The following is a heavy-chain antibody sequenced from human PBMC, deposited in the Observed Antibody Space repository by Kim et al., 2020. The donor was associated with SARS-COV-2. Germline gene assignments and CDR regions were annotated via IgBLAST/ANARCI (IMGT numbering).Heavy chain of an antibody. CDR1: GGSISSGGYY. CDR3: ARGIPEDIVVVPAAFKLGYYGMDV. V-gene: IGHV4-31*03. J-gene: IGHJ6*02. CDR2: IYYSGST. Sequence: SETLSLTCTVSGGSISSGGYYWSWIRQHPGKGLEWIGYIYYSGSTYYNPSLKSRVTISVDTSKNQFSLKLSSVTAADTAVYYCARGIPEDIVVVPAAFKLGYYGMDVWGQGTTVTVSS. D-gene: IGHD2-2*01.